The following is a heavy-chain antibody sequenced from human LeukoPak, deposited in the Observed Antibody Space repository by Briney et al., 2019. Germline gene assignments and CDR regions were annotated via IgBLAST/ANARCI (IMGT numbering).Heavy chain of an antibody. CDR1: GYSVSSGYY. V-gene: IGHV4-38-2*01. J-gene: IGHJ3*02. Sequence: PSETLSLTCSVSGYSVSSGYYWGWIRQPPGKGLEWIGTIFHSGSTYYSPSLKSRVTISVDTSKNRFSLKLSSVTAADTAVYYCARHSQWGVIPWTFDRWGQGTMVTVSS. D-gene: IGHD3-16*02. CDR3: ARHSQWGVIPWTFDR. CDR2: IFHSGST.